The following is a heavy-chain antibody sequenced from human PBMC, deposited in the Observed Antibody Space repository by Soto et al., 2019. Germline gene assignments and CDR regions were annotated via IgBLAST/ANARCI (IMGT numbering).Heavy chain of an antibody. D-gene: IGHD3-10*01. Sequence: PSETLPLTCAVSGGSISSSSWWSWVRQPPGKGLEWIGEIYHSGSTNYNPSLKSRVTISVDKSKNQFSLKLSSVTAADTAVYYCARDLGYYYGSGTPPKNWFDPWGQGTLVTVSS. J-gene: IGHJ5*02. CDR1: GGSISSSSW. CDR2: IYHSGST. CDR3: ARDLGYYYGSGTPPKNWFDP. V-gene: IGHV4-4*02.